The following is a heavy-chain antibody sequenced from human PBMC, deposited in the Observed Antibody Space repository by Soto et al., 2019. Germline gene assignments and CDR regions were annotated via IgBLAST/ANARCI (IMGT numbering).Heavy chain of an antibody. V-gene: IGHV1-3*05. D-gene: IGHD6-19*01. CDR1: GYTFTSYA. CDR2: INAGNGNT. CDR3: ARAVAVPAAFDY. J-gene: IGHJ4*02. Sequence: QVQLEQSVAEEKKPGASVKVSCKASGYTFTSYAMHWVRQAPGQRLEWMGWINAGNGNTKYSQKFQGRVTITRDTSASTAYMEPSILRSEDTAVYYCARAVAVPAAFDYWGQGTLVTVSS.